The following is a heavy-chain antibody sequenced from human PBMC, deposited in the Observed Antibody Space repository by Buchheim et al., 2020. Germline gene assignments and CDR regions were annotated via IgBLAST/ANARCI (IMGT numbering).Heavy chain of an antibody. V-gene: IGHV4-31*03. CDR1: GGSISSGGYY. CDR2: IYYSGCT. J-gene: IGHJ6*02. D-gene: IGHD3-9*01. Sequence: QVQLQESGPGLVKSSQTLSLTCTVSGGSISSGGYYWSWIRQHPGKGLEWIGYIYYSGCTYYNPSLKSRVTITVETPKNQFSLKLISVTGADTTVYYCATLTPRGYYGMDVWGQGTT. CDR3: ATLTPRGYYGMDV.